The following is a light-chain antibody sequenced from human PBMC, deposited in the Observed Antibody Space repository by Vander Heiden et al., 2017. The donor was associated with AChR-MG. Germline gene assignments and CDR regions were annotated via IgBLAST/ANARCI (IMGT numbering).Light chain of an antibody. V-gene: IGKV1-5*01. J-gene: IGKJ1*01. CDR1: QSISSW. CDR3: QQYKSYSSWT. Sequence: DIQMTQSTSTLSASVGDRVTITCRASQSISSWLAWYQQKPGKAPKLLIYDASSLESGVPSRFSGSGSGTEFTLTISSLQPDDFTTYYCQQYKSYSSWTFGQGTKVEIK. CDR2: DAS.